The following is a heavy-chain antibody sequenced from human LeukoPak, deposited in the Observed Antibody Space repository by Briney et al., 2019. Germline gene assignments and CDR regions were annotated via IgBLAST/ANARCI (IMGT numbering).Heavy chain of an antibody. Sequence: SETLSLTCTVSGGSISIYYWNWIRQPPGKGLEWVGYIYNSGSTNYNPSLKSRVTISVDTSKNQFSLKLTSVTAADTAVYYCARDRELGYWGQGTLVTVSS. CDR3: ARDRELGY. CDR1: GGSISIYY. J-gene: IGHJ4*02. D-gene: IGHD3-10*01. V-gene: IGHV4-59*01. CDR2: IYNSGST.